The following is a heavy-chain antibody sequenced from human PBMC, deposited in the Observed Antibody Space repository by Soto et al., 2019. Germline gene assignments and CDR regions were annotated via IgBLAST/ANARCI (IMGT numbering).Heavy chain of an antibody. Sequence: PGGSLRLSCAASGFTFDDYAMHWVRQAPGKGLEWVSGISWNSGSIGYADTVKDRFTISRDNAKNSLNLQMNSLRAEDKDLYYCAKGYGAYYYYYMDVWGKGTTVTVSS. V-gene: IGHV3-9*01. CDR1: GFTFDDYA. CDR3: AKGYGAYYYYYMDV. CDR2: ISWNSGSI. D-gene: IGHD3-10*01. J-gene: IGHJ6*03.